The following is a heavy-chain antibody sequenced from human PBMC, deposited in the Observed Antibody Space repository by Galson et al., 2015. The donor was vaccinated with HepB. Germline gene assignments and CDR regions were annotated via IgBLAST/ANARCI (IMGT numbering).Heavy chain of an antibody. CDR1: GFIFSDFG. V-gene: IGHV3-30*18. CDR2: ISYDGNTK. J-gene: IGHJ6*02. D-gene: IGHD3-3*02. CDR3: SKDRALIGSYYFHYGMDV. Sequence: SLRLSCAASGFIFSDFGMHWVCQAPGKGLEWVAVISYDGNTKHYADSVKGRFTVSRDNSKNMLFLEMSSLGAEDTALYYCSKDRALIGSYYFHYGMDVWGQGTTVAVSS.